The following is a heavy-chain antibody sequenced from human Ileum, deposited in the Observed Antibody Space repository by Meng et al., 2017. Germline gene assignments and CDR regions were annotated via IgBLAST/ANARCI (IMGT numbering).Heavy chain of an antibody. CDR2: IYYSGST. J-gene: IGHJ5*01. Sequence: QLQLQESGSGLVKPSQTPSLTCSVSGGSITSGGHSWSWIRQSPGKGLEWIGYIYYSGSTYYSPSLKSRVTISLDGSKSQFSLQLNSVTAADTAVYYCARRSGAYDSWGQGTLVTVSS. D-gene: IGHD6-19*01. CDR3: ARRSGAYDS. CDR1: GGSITSGGHS. V-gene: IGHV4-30-2*06.